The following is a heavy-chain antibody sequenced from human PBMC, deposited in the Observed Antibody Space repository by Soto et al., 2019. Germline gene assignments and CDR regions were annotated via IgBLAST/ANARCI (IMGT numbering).Heavy chain of an antibody. D-gene: IGHD2-2*01. CDR2: ISYDGSNK. J-gene: IGHJ4*02. CDR1: GFTFSSYG. CDR3: AKEVRSRRIVLVPLPFDY. Sequence: HPGGSLRLSCAASGFTFSSYGMHWVRQAPGKGLEWVAVISYDGSNKYYADSVKGRFTISRDNSKNTLYLQMNSLRAEDMAVYYCAKEVRSRRIVLVPLPFDYWGQGTLVTVSS. V-gene: IGHV3-30*18.